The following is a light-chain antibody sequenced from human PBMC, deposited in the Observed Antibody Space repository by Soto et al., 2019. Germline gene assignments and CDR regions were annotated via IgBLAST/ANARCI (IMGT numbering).Light chain of an antibody. CDR1: SSEVGGYNY. CDR2: EVS. J-gene: IGLJ1*01. Sequence: QSPLTQPPCASESPGHSVTISCTGTSSEVGGYNYFSWYQQHPGKAPKLMIYEVSKRPSGFPDRFSGSKSGNTASLTVSGLQAEDEADYYCSSYAGSNILYVFGTGTKVTVL. V-gene: IGLV2-8*01. CDR3: SSYAGSNILYV.